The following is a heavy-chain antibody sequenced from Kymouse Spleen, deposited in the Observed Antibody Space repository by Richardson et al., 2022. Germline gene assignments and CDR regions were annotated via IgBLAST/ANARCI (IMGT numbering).Heavy chain of an antibody. CDR3: TRHVWNLNWFDP. J-gene: IGHJ5*02. D-gene: IGHD1-1*01,IGHD1-20*01,IGHD1-7*01. V-gene: IGHV3-73*02. CDR2: IRSKANSYAT. Sequence: EVQLVESGGGLVQPGGSLKLSCAASGFTFSGSAMHWVRQASGKGLEWVGRIRSKANSYATAYAASVKGRFTISRDDSKNTAYLQMNSLKTEDTAVYYCTRHVWNLNWFDPWGQGTLVTVSS. CDR1: GFTFSGSA.